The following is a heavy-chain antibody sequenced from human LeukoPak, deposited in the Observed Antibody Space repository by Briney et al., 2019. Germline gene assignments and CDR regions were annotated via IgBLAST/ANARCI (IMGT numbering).Heavy chain of an antibody. CDR1: GFTFSSYS. J-gene: IGHJ3*02. V-gene: IGHV3-21*01. CDR2: ISSSSSYI. CDR3: ARVESVVATTTNPFDI. Sequence: GGSLRLSCAASGFTFSSYSMNWVRQAPGKGLEWVSSISSSSSYIYYAGSVKGRFTIFRDNAKNSLYLQMNSLRAEDTAVYYCARVESVVATTTNPFDIWGQGTMVTVSS. D-gene: IGHD5-12*01.